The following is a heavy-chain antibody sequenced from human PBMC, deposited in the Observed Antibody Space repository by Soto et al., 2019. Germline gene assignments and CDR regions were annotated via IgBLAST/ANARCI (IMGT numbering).Heavy chain of an antibody. Sequence: QVQLQESGPGLVRPSGTVSLTCDESGGSIRNGDWWGWVRQPPGKGLEWIGEIHHSGSTNYNPSLKSRVTMSVVPSKNLFSLTLNSVTAADTAFYYCARDQGSHPGDWGQGTLVSVSS. V-gene: IGHV4-4*02. D-gene: IGHD6-13*01. CDR2: IHHSGST. CDR3: ARDQGSHPGD. J-gene: IGHJ4*02. CDR1: GGSIRNGDW.